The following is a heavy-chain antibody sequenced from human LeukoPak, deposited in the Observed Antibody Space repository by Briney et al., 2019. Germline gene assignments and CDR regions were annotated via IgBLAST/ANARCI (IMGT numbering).Heavy chain of an antibody. Sequence: GASVKVSCKASGFTFTSSAMQWVRQARGQRLEWIGWIVVGSGNTNYAQKFQERVTITRDMSTSTAYMELSSLRSEDTAVYYCAAGDYVWGSYRYIGIPNADYWGQGTLVTVSS. V-gene: IGHV1-58*02. CDR3: AAGDYVWGSYRYIGIPNADY. D-gene: IGHD3-16*02. J-gene: IGHJ4*02. CDR2: IVVGSGNT. CDR1: GFTFTSSA.